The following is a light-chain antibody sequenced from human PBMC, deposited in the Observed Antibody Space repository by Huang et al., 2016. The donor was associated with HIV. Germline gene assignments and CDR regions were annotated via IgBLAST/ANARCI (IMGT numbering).Light chain of an antibody. CDR2: SAS. CDR3: QQTYNTPIT. J-gene: IGKJ5*01. Sequence: DIQMTQSPSSLSSSVGDRVIITCRASQTTSGYLNWYQQKPGKVPKLLISSASTLQSGVPSRCSGGGSGTDYTLTISGLHPEDFATYYCQQTYNTPITFGHGTRLDIK. V-gene: IGKV1-39*01. CDR1: QTTSGY.